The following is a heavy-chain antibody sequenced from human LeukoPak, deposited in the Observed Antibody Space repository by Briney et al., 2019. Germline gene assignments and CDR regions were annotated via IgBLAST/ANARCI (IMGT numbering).Heavy chain of an antibody. D-gene: IGHD1-20*01. V-gene: IGHV4-39*01. Sequence: PSETLSLTCTVSGGSISSSSYYWGWIRQPPGKGLEWIGSIYYSGSTYYNPSLKSRVTISVDTSKNQFSLKLSSVTAADTAVYYCRLDLIKANWNDVPLDYWGQGTLVTVSS. CDR3: RLDLIKANWNDVPLDY. CDR1: GGSISSSSYY. J-gene: IGHJ4*02. CDR2: IYYSGST.